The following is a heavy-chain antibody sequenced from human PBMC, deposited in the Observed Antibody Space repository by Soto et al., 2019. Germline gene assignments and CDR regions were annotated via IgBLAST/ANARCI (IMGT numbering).Heavy chain of an antibody. CDR3: ARAVYYDFWSGYYTGGAFDI. CDR2: INHSGST. V-gene: IGHV4-34*01. D-gene: IGHD3-3*01. Sequence: SETLSLTCAVYGGSFSGYYWSWIRQPPGKGLEWIGEINHSGSTNYNPSLKSRVTISVDTSKNQFSLKLSSVTAADTAVYYCARAVYYDFWSGYYTGGAFDIWGQGTMVTVSS. CDR1: GGSFSGYY. J-gene: IGHJ3*02.